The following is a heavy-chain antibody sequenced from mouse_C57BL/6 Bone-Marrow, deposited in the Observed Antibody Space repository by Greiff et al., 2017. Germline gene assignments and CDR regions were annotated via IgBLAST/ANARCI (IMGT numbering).Heavy chain of an antibody. Sequence: QVQLQQPGAELVKPGASVKMSCKASGYTFTSYWITWVKQRPGQGLEWIGDIYPGSGSTNYYEKFKSKATLTVDTSSSTAYMQLSSLTSEDSAVYYCAGYYYGSTWFADWGQGTLVTVSA. CDR2: IYPGSGST. CDR3: AGYYYGSTWFAD. D-gene: IGHD1-1*01. J-gene: IGHJ3*01. CDR1: GYTFTSYW. V-gene: IGHV1-55*01.